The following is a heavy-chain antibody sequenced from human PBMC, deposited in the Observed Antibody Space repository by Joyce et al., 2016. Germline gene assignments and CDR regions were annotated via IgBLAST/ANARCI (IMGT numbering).Heavy chain of an antibody. CDR3: ARGDPYYDSRGFDF. D-gene: IGHD3-22*01. CDR2: ITTSSSYI. CDR1: GFNFSRYG. V-gene: IGHV3-21*02. Sequence: EVQLVESGGGLVKPGGSLRLSCVASGFNFSRYGMNWVRQAPGKGLQWVSSITTSSSYIYYGDSLKGRFSVSRDNARRSLFLEMNSLRAEDTAVYYCARGDPYYDSRGFDFWGRGTLVTVSS. J-gene: IGHJ4*02.